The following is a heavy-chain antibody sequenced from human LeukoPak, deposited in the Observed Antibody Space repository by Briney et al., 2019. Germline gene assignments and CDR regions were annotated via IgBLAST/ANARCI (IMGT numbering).Heavy chain of an antibody. Sequence: PGGSLRLSRAASGFTFSSYSMNWVRQAPGKGLEGVSSISSSSRSYIYYADSVKGRFTTSRDNAKNSLYLQMNSLRAEDTAVYYCARDPYSGGYGDYYYYYMDLWGQGTTVTISS. CDR2: ISSSSRSYI. CDR3: ARDPYSGGYGDYYYYYMDL. CDR1: GFTFSSYS. V-gene: IGHV3-21*01. D-gene: IGHD1-26*01. J-gene: IGHJ6*03.